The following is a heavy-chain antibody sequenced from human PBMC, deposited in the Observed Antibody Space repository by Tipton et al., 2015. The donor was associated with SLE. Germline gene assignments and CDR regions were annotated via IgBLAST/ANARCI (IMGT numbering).Heavy chain of an antibody. CDR3: ARELMVVRGLSRRDAFDI. V-gene: IGHV4-59*11. CDR1: GGSISSHY. D-gene: IGHD3-10*01. Sequence: GLVKPSETLSLTCTVSGGSISSHYWSWIRQPPGKGLEWIGYIYYSGSTNYNPSLKSRVTISVDTSKNQFSLKLSSVTAADTAVYYCARELMVVRGLSRRDAFDIWGQGAMVTVSS. J-gene: IGHJ3*02. CDR2: IYYSGST.